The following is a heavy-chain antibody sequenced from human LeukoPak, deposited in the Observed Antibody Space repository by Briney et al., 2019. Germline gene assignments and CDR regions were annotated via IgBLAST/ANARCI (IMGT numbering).Heavy chain of an antibody. CDR3: ARKSGSYFDFDY. J-gene: IGHJ4*02. Sequence: GASVKVSCKASGYTFTNFGISWVRQAPGQGLEWMGWISAYNDNTNYAQNLQGRVTMTTDTSTSTAYVELRSLRSDDTAVYYCARKSGSYFDFDYWGQGTLVTVSS. D-gene: IGHD1-26*01. V-gene: IGHV1-18*01. CDR1: GYTFTNFG. CDR2: ISAYNDNT.